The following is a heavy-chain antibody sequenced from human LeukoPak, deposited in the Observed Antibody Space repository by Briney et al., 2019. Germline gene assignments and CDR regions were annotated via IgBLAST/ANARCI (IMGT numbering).Heavy chain of an antibody. V-gene: IGHV4-61*02. CDR2: IYTSGST. D-gene: IGHD6-19*01. CDR3: ARSNSGWYSGWFDP. Sequence: TSQTLSLTCTVPGGSISSGSYYWSWIRQPAGKGLEWIGRIYTSGSTNYNPSLKSRVTISVDTSKNQFSLKLSSVTAADTAVYYCARSNSGWYSGWFDPWGQGTLVTVSS. CDR1: GGSISSGSYY. J-gene: IGHJ5*02.